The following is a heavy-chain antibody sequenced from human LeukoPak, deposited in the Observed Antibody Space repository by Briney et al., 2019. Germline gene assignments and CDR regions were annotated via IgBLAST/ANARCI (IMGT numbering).Heavy chain of an antibody. V-gene: IGHV3-48*02. J-gene: IGHJ4*02. D-gene: IGHD3-10*01. CDR2: ITSSSYTI. CDR1: GLTLSSYI. CDR3: ARDYYYGFDY. Sequence: GGSLRLSCAASGLTLSSYIMNWDRQAPGKGLEWVSSITSSSYTIYYADSVKGRFTISRDNAKNSLYLQMNSLRDEDTAVYYCARDYYYGFDYWGQGTLVTVSS.